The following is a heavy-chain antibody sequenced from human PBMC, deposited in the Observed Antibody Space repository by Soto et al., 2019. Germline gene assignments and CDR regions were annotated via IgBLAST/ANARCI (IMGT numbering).Heavy chain of an antibody. V-gene: IGHV1-69*06. CDR1: GGTFSSYA. Sequence: QVQLVQSGAEVKKPGSSVKVSCKASGGTFSSYAISWVRQAPGQGLEWMGGIIPIFGTANYAQKFQGRVTITADKSTSTAYMELSSLRSEDTGVYYWAREGQVLGYYYYGMDVWGQGTTVTVSS. J-gene: IGHJ6*02. D-gene: IGHD1-20*01. CDR2: IIPIFGTA. CDR3: AREGQVLGYYYYGMDV.